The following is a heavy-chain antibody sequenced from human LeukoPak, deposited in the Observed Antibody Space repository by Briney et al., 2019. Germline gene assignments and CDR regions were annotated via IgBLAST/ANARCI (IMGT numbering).Heavy chain of an antibody. Sequence: SETLSLTSTVSSGSINSSSYFRHSIRQPPGKRLEWIGSIYYTGSTYYNPSLNTRVTISVDTSNNQFSMKLSSVTAADTAVYYCARVGDLVSDAFDIWGQGTLVTVSS. V-gene: IGHV4-39*07. J-gene: IGHJ3*02. D-gene: IGHD2-21*01. CDR2: IYYTGST. CDR1: SGSINSSSYF. CDR3: ARVGDLVSDAFDI.